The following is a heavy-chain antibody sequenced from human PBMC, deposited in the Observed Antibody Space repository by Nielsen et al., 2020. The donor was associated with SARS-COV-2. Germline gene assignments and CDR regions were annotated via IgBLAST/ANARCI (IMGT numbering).Heavy chain of an antibody. V-gene: IGHV4-34*01. D-gene: IGHD5-18*01. CDR1: GGSFSGYY. CDR2: INHSGST. Sequence: SETLSLTCAVYGGSFSGYYWSWIRQPPGKGLEWIGEINHSGSTNYNPSLKSRVSISVDTSNHFSLKLYSVTAADTAVYYCAKEGDKGYSYGDWGHGTLVTVSS. J-gene: IGHJ4*01. CDR3: AKEGDKGYSYGD.